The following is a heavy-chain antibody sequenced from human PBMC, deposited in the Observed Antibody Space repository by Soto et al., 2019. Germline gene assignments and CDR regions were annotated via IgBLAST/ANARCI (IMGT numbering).Heavy chain of an antibody. V-gene: IGHV4-31*03. CDR1: GCSSSSGDYF. CDR3: TRGAIDARAFDI. J-gene: IGHJ3*02. CDR2: IYYSGST. Sequence: SDTLALTFTVSGCSSSSGDYFWSWMLQHPGKGLEWIGYIYYSGSTYYNPSLKSRVTMSVDTSKSQFSLNLSSVTAADTAVYYCTRGAIDARAFDIRGQGTMVAVSS.